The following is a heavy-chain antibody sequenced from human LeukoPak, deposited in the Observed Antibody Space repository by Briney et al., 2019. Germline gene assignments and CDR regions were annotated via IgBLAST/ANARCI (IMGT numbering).Heavy chain of an antibody. CDR2: INHSRGT. Sequence: PGGSLRLSCAASGFTFSSYAMSWVRQAPGKGPEWIGEINHSRGTRYTASLWSRVTISQDTSKKQFSLKLSSVTAADTAVYYCTRGLGKGYPDSWGQGTLVIVSS. D-gene: IGHD5-12*01. CDR3: TRGLGKGYPDS. J-gene: IGHJ4*02. V-gene: IGHV4-34*01. CDR1: GFTFSSYA.